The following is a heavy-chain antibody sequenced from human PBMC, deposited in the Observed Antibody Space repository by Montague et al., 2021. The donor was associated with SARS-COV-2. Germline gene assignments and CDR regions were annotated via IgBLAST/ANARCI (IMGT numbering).Heavy chain of an antibody. CDR2: ISSSGSSI. CDR3: VREGYYDSSGYLLSY. V-gene: IGHV3-48*03. CDR1: GFTFSSYE. Sequence: SLRLSCAASGFTFSSYEMNWVRQAPGKGLEWVSYISSSGSSIYYADSVKGRFTISRDNAKNSLYLQMNSLRAEDTAVYYCVREGYYDSSGYLLSYWGQGTLVTVSS. D-gene: IGHD3-22*01. J-gene: IGHJ4*02.